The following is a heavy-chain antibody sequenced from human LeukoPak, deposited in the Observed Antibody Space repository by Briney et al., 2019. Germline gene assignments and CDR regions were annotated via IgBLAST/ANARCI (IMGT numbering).Heavy chain of an antibody. D-gene: IGHD5-24*01. V-gene: IGHV3-74*01. CDR3: AKRDGYNPFDY. CDR2: IKTDGSIT. CDR1: GFSFSVYW. Sequence: PGGSLRLSCAASGFSFSVYWMHWVRQAPGKGPVWVSRIKTDGSITDYADSVKGRFTISRDNSKNTLYLQMNSLRAEDTAVYYCAKRDGYNPFDYWGQGTLVTVSS. J-gene: IGHJ4*02.